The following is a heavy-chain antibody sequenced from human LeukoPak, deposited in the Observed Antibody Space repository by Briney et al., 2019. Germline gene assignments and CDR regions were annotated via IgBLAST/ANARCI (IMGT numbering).Heavy chain of an antibody. J-gene: IGHJ3*02. CDR3: ARDLAGPPQEAFDI. V-gene: IGHV3-7*01. CDR2: IKQDGSEK. Sequence: PGGSLRLSCAASGLTLRSYWMSWVRQAPGKGVEWVANIKQDGSEKHYVDSVTGRFTISRDNTKNSLYLQMNSLRADDTAVYYCARDLAGPPQEAFDIWGQGTMVTVSS. CDR1: GLTLRSYW.